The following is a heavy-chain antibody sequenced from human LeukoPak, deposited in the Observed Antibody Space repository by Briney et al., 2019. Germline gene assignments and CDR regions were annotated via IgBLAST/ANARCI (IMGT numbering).Heavy chain of an antibody. V-gene: IGHV4-59*01. CDR3: ARTREGIAAAGIWFDP. D-gene: IGHD6-13*01. CDR1: GGSISSYY. CDR2: IYYSGST. J-gene: IGHJ5*02. Sequence: SETLSHTCTVSGGSISSYYWSWIRQPPGKGLEWIGYIYYSGSTNYNPSLKSRVTISVDTSKNQFSLKLSSVTAADTAVYYCARTREGIAAAGIWFDPWGQGTLVTVSS.